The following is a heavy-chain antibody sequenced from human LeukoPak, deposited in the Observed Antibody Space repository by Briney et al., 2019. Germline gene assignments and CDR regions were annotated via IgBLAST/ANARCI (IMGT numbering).Heavy chain of an antibody. D-gene: IGHD6-19*01. CDR1: EFTFSSYG. CDR3: AKDRQWLGQRPSNFDY. CDR2: ISSSGGST. V-gene: IGHV3-23*01. Sequence: GGSLRLSCVTSEFTFSSYGMSWVRQAPGKGLEWLSGISSSGGSTYYADSVKGRFTISRDDSKNTVYLQMNRLRADDTALYYCAKDRQWLGQRPSNFDYWGQGTLVTVSS. J-gene: IGHJ4*02.